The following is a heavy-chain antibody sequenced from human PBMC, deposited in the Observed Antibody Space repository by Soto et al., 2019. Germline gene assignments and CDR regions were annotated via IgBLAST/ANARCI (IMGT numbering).Heavy chain of an antibody. V-gene: IGHV3-74*01. CDR2: INSDGSST. J-gene: IGHJ4*02. D-gene: IGHD5-18*01. CDR3: ARVGAVGAKVTRRFDY. Sequence: LCDRQAPGKGLVWVSRINSDGSSTSYADSVKGRFTISRDNAKNTLYLQMDSLRAEDTAVYYCARVGAVGAKVTRRFDYWGQGTLVTVSS.